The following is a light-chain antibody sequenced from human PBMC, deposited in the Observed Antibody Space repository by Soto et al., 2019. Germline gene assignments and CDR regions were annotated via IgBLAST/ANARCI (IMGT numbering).Light chain of an antibody. CDR3: SSYTSSIPYV. J-gene: IGLJ1*01. CDR1: SSDDGGYNY. Sequence: QSALTQPASVSGSPGQSISISCTGTSSDDGGYNYVSWYQQHPGKAPKLMIYDVSNRPSGVSNRFSGSKSGNTASLTISGLQAEDEADYYCSSYTSSIPYVFGTGTKVTVL. CDR2: DVS. V-gene: IGLV2-14*01.